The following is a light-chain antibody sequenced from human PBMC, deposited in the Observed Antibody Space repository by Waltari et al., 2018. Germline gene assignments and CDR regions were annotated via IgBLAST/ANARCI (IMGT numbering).Light chain of an antibody. CDR3: QQYYTPPWT. CDR2: WAS. CDR1: QSVLYSSNNKNY. Sequence: DLVMTQSPDSLAVSLGERATINCKSRQSVLYSSNNKNYLAWFQQKPGQPPKLLIYWASTRESGVPDRFSGSGSETDFTLTISSLQAEDVAVYFCQQYYTPPWTFGQGP. J-gene: IGKJ1*01. V-gene: IGKV4-1*01.